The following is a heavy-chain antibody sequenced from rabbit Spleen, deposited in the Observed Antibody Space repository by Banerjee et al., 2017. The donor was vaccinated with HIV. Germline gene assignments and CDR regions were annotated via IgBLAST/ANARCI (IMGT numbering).Heavy chain of an antibody. Sequence: QEQLVESGGGLVKPEGSLKLSCTASGFSFSNKAVMCWVRQAPGKGLEWIACINAITGKAVYASWAKGRFTFSKTSSTTVTLQMTRLTAADTATYFCARDLDGVIGGNFGWWGPGTLVTVS. J-gene: IGHJ4*01. D-gene: IGHD2-1*01. CDR3: ARDLDGVIGGNFGW. CDR2: INAITGKA. V-gene: IGHV1S45*01. CDR1: GFSFSNKAV.